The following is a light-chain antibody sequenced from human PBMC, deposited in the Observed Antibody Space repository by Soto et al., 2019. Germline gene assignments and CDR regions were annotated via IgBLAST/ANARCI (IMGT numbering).Light chain of an antibody. CDR2: AAS. Sequence: DIQMTQSPSSVSASVGDRVTITCRASQGISSWLAWYQQKPGRAPKLLIYAASRLQGGVPLRFSGSGSGTEFTLSISSLQPEDVATYYCQQLDSFPLTFGQGTRLEIK. CDR3: QQLDSFPLT. J-gene: IGKJ5*01. CDR1: QGISSW. V-gene: IGKV1-12*01.